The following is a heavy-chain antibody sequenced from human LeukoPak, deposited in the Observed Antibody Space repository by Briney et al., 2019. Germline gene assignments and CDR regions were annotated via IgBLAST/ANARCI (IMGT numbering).Heavy chain of an antibody. Sequence: ASVTVSCKASGYTFTSYGISWVRQAPGQGLEWMGWISAYNGNTNYAQKFQGRVTMTTDTSTSTAYMELRSLRSDDTAVYYCARAWDYNWFDPWGQGTLVTVSS. CDR1: GYTFTSYG. D-gene: IGHD1-26*01. V-gene: IGHV1-18*01. J-gene: IGHJ5*02. CDR2: ISAYNGNT. CDR3: ARAWDYNWFDP.